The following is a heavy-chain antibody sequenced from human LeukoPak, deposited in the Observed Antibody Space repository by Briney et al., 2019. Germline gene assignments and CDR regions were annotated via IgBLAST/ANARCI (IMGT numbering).Heavy chain of an antibody. J-gene: IGHJ6*02. CDR3: ARGVSFQGYYYYYGMDV. V-gene: IGHV4-34*01. Sequence: SETLSLTCAVYGGSFSGYYWSWIRQPPGKGLEWIGEINHSGSTNYNPSLKSRVTISVDTSKNQFSLKLSSVTAADMAVYYCARGVSFQGYYYYYGMDVWGQGTTVTVSS. CDR2: INHSGST. CDR1: GGSFSGYY. D-gene: IGHD3-16*01.